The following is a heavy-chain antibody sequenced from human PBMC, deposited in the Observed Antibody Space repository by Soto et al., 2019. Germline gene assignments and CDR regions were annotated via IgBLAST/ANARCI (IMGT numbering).Heavy chain of an antibody. CDR2: LDPNTGRT. D-gene: IGHD3-22*01. V-gene: IGHV1-2*02. CDR3: ASTKYDSSAYYYWYLGL. Sequence: QVHLVQSGAEVKSPGASVKVSCKASGYTLSAYYLHWVRHAPGQGLEWMGWLDPNTGRTNYAQKFKGRVTMTSDTSISTAFMELSRLTSDDSAVYYCASTKYDSSAYYYWYLGLWGRGTLVTVSS. J-gene: IGHJ2*01. CDR1: GYTLSAYY.